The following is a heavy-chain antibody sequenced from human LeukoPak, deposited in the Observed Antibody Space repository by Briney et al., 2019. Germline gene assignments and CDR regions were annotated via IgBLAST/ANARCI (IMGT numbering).Heavy chain of an antibody. Sequence: SETLSLTCTVPGGSISSSYYYWGWIRQPPGKGLEWIGNIYYSGSTYYNSSLKSRVTISVDTSKNQFSLKLSSVTAADTAVYYCARGGPHDYFDSSGLKNWGQGTLVTVSS. CDR1: GGSISSSYYY. CDR2: IYYSGST. D-gene: IGHD3-22*01. CDR3: ARGGPHDYFDSSGLKN. J-gene: IGHJ4*02. V-gene: IGHV4-39*07.